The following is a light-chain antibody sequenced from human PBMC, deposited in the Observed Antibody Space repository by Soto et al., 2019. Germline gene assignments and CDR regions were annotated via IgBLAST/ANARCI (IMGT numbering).Light chain of an antibody. J-gene: IGKJ4*01. CDR1: QSVSSY. CDR2: DAS. CDR3: QQRSNWPPFT. Sequence: EIVLTQSPATLSLSPGERATLSCRASQSVSSYLAWYQQKPGQAPRLLIYDASNRATGIPARFSGSGSGTAFTLTSSSLAPEDFAIYYCQQRSNWPPFTFGGGTKVEIK. V-gene: IGKV3-11*01.